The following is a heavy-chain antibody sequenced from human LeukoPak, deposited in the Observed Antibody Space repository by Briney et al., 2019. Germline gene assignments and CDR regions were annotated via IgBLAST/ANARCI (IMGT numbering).Heavy chain of an antibody. CDR2: IYYSGST. CDR3: ARLIAGTYYYDMDV. D-gene: IGHD6-13*01. CDR1: GGSISSGSYY. J-gene: IGHJ6*02. V-gene: IGHV4-61*05. Sequence: SETLSLTCTVSGGSISSGSYYWGWIRQPPGKGLEWIGYIYYSGSTNYNPSLKSRVTISVDTSKNQFSLKLSSVTAADTAVYYCARLIAGTYYYDMDVWGQGTTVTVSS.